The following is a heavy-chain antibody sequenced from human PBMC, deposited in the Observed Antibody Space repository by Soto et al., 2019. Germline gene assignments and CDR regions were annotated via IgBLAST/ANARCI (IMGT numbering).Heavy chain of an antibody. V-gene: IGHV1-69*13. CDR2: IIPIFGTA. J-gene: IGHJ4*02. CDR3: AREYSGSHYYFDY. CDR1: GGTFSSYA. D-gene: IGHD6-6*01. Sequence: GASVNVSCKASGGTFSSYAISWVRQAPGQGLEWMGGIIPIFGTANYAQKFQGRVTITADESTSTAYMELSSLRSEDTAVYYCAREYSGSHYYFDYWGQGTLVTVSS.